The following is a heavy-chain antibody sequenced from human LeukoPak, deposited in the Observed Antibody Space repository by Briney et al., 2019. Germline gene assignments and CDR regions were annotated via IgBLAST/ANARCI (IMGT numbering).Heavy chain of an antibody. D-gene: IGHD3-22*01. CDR2: TYPGESNT. Sequence: GESLKISCGASGYSFTNYWIAWVRQTPGKGLEWMGFTYPGESNTRYSPSFRGQVTISVDKSMNTVYLQWSSLKASDTAMYYCARHVTTSDYESSWFDSWGQGTLVKVSS. CDR3: ARHVTTSDYESSWFDS. V-gene: IGHV5-51*01. J-gene: IGHJ5*01. CDR1: GYSFTNYW.